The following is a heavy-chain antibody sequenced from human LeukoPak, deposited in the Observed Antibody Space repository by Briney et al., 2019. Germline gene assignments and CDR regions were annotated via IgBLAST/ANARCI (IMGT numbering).Heavy chain of an antibody. D-gene: IGHD1-7*01. CDR1: GFTFSSYA. J-gene: IGHJ4*02. CDR3: AKDASNWNYSPLDY. Sequence: GGSLRLSCAASGFTFSSYAMSWVRQAPGKGLEWVSAISGSGGSTHYADSVKGRFTISRDNSKNTLYLQMNSLRAEDTAVYYCAKDASNWNYSPLDYWGQGTLVTVSS. V-gene: IGHV3-23*01. CDR2: ISGSGGST.